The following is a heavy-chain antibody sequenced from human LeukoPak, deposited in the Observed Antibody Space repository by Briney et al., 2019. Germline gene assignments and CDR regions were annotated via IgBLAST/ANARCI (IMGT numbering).Heavy chain of an antibody. V-gene: IGHV3-23*01. Sequence: GGSLRLSCAASGFTFSSYAMSWVRQAPGKGLEWVSAISGSGGSTYYADSVKGRFTISRDNSKNTLYLQMNSLRAEDTAVYYCAKPPYCYDSSGYQIEYYFDYWGQGTLVTVSS. CDR2: ISGSGGST. CDR3: AKPPYCYDSSGYQIEYYFDY. J-gene: IGHJ4*02. CDR1: GFTFSSYA. D-gene: IGHD3-22*01.